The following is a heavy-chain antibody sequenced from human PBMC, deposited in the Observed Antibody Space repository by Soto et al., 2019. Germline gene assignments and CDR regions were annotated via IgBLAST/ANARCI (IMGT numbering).Heavy chain of an antibody. J-gene: IGHJ4*02. CDR2: ISGSGAGT. V-gene: IGHV3-23*01. D-gene: IGHD2-21*02. CDR1: GLAFNNYA. CDR3: AKDPNGDYVGAFDD. Sequence: EAQLLESGGGLVQPGGSLRLSCAGSGLAFNNYAVTWVRQAPGKGLEWVSGISGSGAGTYYADSVRGRFTISRDNSKNVVYLQMNSLRAEDTAIYHCAKDPNGDYVGAFDDWGQGTLVNVSS.